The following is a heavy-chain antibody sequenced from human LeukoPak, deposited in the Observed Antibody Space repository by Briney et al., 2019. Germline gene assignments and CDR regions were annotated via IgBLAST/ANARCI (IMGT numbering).Heavy chain of an antibody. CDR2: IYNTGNT. J-gene: IGHJ4*02. D-gene: IGHD3-22*01. CDR1: GGSISTNY. CDR3: ARGRGSGYQYPDY. Sequence: SETLSRNCSVSGGSISTNYWSWIRQPAGKGPQWIGRIYNTGNTNYSPSLESRVTMSADTSKNQFSLKLSSVTAADTAVYYCARGRGSGYQYPDYWGQGTLVTVSS. V-gene: IGHV4-4*07.